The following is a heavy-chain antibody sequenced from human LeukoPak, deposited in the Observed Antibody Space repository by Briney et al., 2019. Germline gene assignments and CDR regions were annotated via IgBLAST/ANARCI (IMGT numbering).Heavy chain of an antibody. Sequence: GASLRLSCAASGFTFSSYAMSWVRQAPGKGLEWVSAISDSGGCTYYADSVKGRFTISRDNSKNTLYLQMNSLRAEDTAVYYCAKDRVFYGDYFDYWGQGTLVTVSS. D-gene: IGHD4-17*01. V-gene: IGHV3-23*01. CDR1: GFTFSSYA. CDR2: ISDSGGCT. J-gene: IGHJ4*02. CDR3: AKDRVFYGDYFDY.